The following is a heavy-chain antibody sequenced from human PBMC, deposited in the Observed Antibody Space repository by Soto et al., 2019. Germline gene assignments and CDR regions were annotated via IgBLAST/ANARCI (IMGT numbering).Heavy chain of an antibody. CDR3: ARDSLPGGYSSSSGWFAP. CDR1: GGSISSGGYY. D-gene: IGHD6-6*01. V-gene: IGHV4-31*03. J-gene: IGHJ5*02. CDR2: IYYSGST. Sequence: SETLSLTCTVSGGSISSGGYYWSWIRHHPGKGLERIGYIYYSGSTYYNPSLKSRVTISVDTSKNQFSLKLSSVTAADTAVYYCARDSLPGGYSSSSGWFAPWGQGTLVTVSS.